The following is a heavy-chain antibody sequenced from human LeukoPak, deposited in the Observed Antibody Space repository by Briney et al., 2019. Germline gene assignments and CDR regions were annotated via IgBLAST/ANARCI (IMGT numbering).Heavy chain of an antibody. V-gene: IGHV1-3*01. CDR3: ARERPLITMIVVQPDNWFDP. D-gene: IGHD3-22*01. J-gene: IGHJ5*02. Sequence: KFQGRVTITRDTSASTAYMELSSLRSEDTAVYYCARERPLITMIVVQPDNWFDPWGQGTLVTVSS.